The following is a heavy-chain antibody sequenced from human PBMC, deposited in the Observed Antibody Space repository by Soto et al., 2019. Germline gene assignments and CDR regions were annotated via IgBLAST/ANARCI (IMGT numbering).Heavy chain of an antibody. CDR3: ARDPNYDSSGYYLDY. J-gene: IGHJ4*02. Sequence: PGGSLRLSCAASGFTFSSYWMSWVRQAPGKGLEWVANIKQDGSEKYYVDSVKGRFTISRDNAKNSLYLQMNSLRAEDTAVYYCARDPNYDSSGYYLDYWGQGTLVTVSS. CDR2: IKQDGSEK. D-gene: IGHD3-22*01. CDR1: GFTFSSYW. V-gene: IGHV3-7*01.